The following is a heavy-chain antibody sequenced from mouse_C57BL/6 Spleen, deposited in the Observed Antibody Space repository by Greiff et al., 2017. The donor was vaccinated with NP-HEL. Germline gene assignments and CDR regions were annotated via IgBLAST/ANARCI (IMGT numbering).Heavy chain of an antibody. CDR1: GYTFTTYP. D-gene: IGHD1-1*01. CDR3: ARGVYGSSYRWYFDV. J-gene: IGHJ1*03. Sequence: QVQLQQSGAELVKPGASVKMSCKASGYTFTTYPIEWMKQNHGKSLEWIGNFHPYNDDTKYNEKFKGKATLTVEKSSSTVYLELSRLTSDDSAVYDCARGVYGSSYRWYFDVWGTGTTVTVSS. CDR2: FHPYNDDT. V-gene: IGHV1-47*01.